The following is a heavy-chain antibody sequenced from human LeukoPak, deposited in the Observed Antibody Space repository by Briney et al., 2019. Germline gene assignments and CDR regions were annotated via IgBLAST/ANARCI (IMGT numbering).Heavy chain of an antibody. Sequence: GGSLRLSCLASGFTFSSYSMNWVRQAPGKGLEWVAFVRYDGSDKYYADSVRGRFTVSRDNYKNTLYLQMNSLRTEDTAVYHCAKEGKTAPGILDCWGQGTLVTVSS. J-gene: IGHJ4*02. CDR2: VRYDGSDK. CDR1: GFTFSSYS. CDR3: AKEGKTAPGILDC. V-gene: IGHV3-30*02. D-gene: IGHD6-13*01.